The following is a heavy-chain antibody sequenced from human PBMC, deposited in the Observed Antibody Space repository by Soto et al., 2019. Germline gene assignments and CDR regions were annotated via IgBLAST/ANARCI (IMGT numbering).Heavy chain of an antibody. D-gene: IGHD1-26*01. V-gene: IGHV3-30*18. CDR1: GFTFSSYG. CDR3: AKILGATVDAFDI. J-gene: IGHJ3*02. Sequence: GGSLRLSCAASGFTFSSYGMHWVRQAPGKGLEWVAVISYDGSNKYYADSVKGRFTISRDNSKNTLYLQMNSLRAEDTAVYYCAKILGATVDAFDIWGQGTMVTVSS. CDR2: ISYDGSNK.